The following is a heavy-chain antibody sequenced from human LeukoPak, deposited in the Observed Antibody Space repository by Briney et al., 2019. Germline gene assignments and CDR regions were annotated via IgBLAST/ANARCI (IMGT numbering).Heavy chain of an antibody. V-gene: IGHV3-72*01. CDR1: GITFSDHY. D-gene: IGHD1-26*01. CDR2: VRNKANSYTT. Sequence: GRTLRLSCAASGITFSDHYMDWVRQASGKGPEWVGRVRNKANSYTTDYAASVKGRFTISRDDSKNSLYLQMNSLKIEDTAVYYCARAGGSGSYYTYYFDYWGQGTLVTVSS. CDR3: ARAGGSGSYYTYYFDY. J-gene: IGHJ4*02.